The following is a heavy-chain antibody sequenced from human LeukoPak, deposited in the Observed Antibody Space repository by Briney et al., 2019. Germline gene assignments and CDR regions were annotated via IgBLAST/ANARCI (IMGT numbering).Heavy chain of an antibody. CDR3: ARHLRVAGKGFDY. J-gene: IGHJ4*02. V-gene: IGHV4-59*08. Sequence: SETLSLTCTVSGGSISSYYWSWIRQPPGKGLEWIGYIYSSGSTNYNPSLKSRVTISGDTSKNQFSLKLSSVTAADTAVYYCARHLRVAGKGFDYWGQGTLVTVSS. CDR2: IYSSGST. CDR1: GGSISSYY. D-gene: IGHD6-19*01.